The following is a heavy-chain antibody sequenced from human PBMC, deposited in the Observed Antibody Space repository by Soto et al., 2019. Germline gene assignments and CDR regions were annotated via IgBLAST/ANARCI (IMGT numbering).Heavy chain of an antibody. D-gene: IGHD3-22*01. CDR1: GFTFSSYS. CDR3: ERGLYYYDSSGYYGN. Sequence: EVQLVESGGGLVKPGGSLRLSCAASGFTFSSYSVNWVRQAPGKGLEWVSSISSSSSYIYYADSVKGRFTISRDNAKNSLYLQMNSLRAEDTAVYYCERGLYYYDSSGYYGNWGQGTLVTVSS. V-gene: IGHV3-21*01. J-gene: IGHJ4*02. CDR2: ISSSSSYI.